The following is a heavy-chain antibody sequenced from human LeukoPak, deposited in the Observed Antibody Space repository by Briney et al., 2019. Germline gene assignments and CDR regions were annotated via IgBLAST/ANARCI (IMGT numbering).Heavy chain of an antibody. J-gene: IGHJ4*02. CDR2: ISSSSSTI. CDR1: GFTFSSYS. D-gene: IGHD2-2*01. Sequence: GGSLRLSCAASGFTFSSYSMNWVRQAPGKGLEWVSSISSSSSTIYYADSVKGRFTISRDNAKNSLYLQMNSLRAEDTAVYYCARAEDIVVVPAAYFDYWGQGTLVTVSS. CDR3: ARAEDIVVVPAAYFDY. V-gene: IGHV3-48*01.